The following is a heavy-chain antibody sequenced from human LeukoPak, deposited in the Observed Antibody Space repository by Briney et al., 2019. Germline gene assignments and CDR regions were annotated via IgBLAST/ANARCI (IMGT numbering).Heavy chain of an antibody. V-gene: IGHV3-23*01. J-gene: IGHJ6*02. CDR1: GFNFSCFA. Sequence: PGGSLRHSYAASGFNFSCFAMTWVRQAPGKGLEWVSSIGSDYKTHYSESVKGRFAISRDNSKSTLFLQMNSLRAEDTALYYCAKDLHYYVAMDVGGQGTAVTVSS. D-gene: IGHD3-10*02. CDR2: IGSDYKT. CDR3: AKDLHYYVAMDV.